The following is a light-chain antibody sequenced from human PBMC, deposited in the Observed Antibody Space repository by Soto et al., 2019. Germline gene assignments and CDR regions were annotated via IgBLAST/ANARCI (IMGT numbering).Light chain of an antibody. V-gene: IGKV3-11*01. Sequence: IVLTQSPATLSLSPGERASLSCRASQTVGITLAWYQQRPGQAPRLLIYDASSRAAGIPARFSGGGSGTDFTLTISSLEPDDFAVYYCQQRFAWPLTFGGGTK. CDR1: QTVGIT. CDR3: QQRFAWPLT. CDR2: DAS. J-gene: IGKJ4*01.